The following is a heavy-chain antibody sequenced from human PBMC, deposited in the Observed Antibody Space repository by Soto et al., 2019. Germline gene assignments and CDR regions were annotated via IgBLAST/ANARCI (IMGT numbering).Heavy chain of an antibody. CDR1: GFTFRSYA. CDR2: IGGSSGST. J-gene: IGHJ4*02. V-gene: IGHV3-23*01. CDR3: PKDRSSTSCYAFDY. D-gene: IGHD2-2*01. Sequence: EVQLLESGGGLLQPGGSLRLSCAASGFTFRSYAMSWVRQAPGKGLEWVSAIGGSSGSTDYADSVKGRFTISRDNSKNPLFLQMNSLRAADTAVYYCPKDRSSTSCYAFDYWGQGTLVTVSS.